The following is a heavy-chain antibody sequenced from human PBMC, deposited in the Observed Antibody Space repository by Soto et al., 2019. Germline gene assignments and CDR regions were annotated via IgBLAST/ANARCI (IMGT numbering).Heavy chain of an antibody. J-gene: IGHJ4*02. CDR3: AKGGDYRAFDY. V-gene: IGHV3-23*01. D-gene: IGHD4-17*01. CDR1: GVTFTIYA. Sequence: GGSLRLSCAVSGVTFTIYAMNWVRQAPGKGLEWVSGISGSGGTTYYADSVKGRFTISRDNSRNTLYVQMNSLRVEDTAVYFCAKGGDYRAFDYWGQGTLVTVS. CDR2: ISGSGGTT.